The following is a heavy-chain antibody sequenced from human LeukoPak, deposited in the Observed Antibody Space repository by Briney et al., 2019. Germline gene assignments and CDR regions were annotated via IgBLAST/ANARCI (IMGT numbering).Heavy chain of an antibody. CDR2: ISSSSYI. V-gene: IGHV3-21*04. D-gene: IGHD1-26*01. CDR3: ARELREHGVFDI. CDR1: GFTFSSYS. Sequence: GGSLRLSCAASGFTFSSYSMNWVRQAPGKGLEWVSSISSSSYIYYAASVKGRFSISRDNSKNTVYLQMNSLRVEDTAVYYCARELREHGVFDIWGQGIMVTVSS. J-gene: IGHJ3*02.